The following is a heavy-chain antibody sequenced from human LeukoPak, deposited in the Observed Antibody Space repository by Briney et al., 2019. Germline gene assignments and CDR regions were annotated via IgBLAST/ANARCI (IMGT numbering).Heavy chain of an antibody. CDR1: GFTFSNYG. Sequence: GGSLRLSCAASGFTFSNYGMHWVRQAPGKGLEWVAVIWYDGSNKYYADSVKGRFTISRDNSKNTLYLQMNSLRAEDTAVYYCARDGVGKYSSSSRYFDYWGQGTLVTVSS. CDR2: IWYDGSNK. CDR3: ARDGVGKYSSSSRYFDY. V-gene: IGHV3-33*08. J-gene: IGHJ4*02. D-gene: IGHD6-6*01.